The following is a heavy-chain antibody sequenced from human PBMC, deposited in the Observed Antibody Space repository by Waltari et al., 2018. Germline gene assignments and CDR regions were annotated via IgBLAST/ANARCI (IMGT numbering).Heavy chain of an antibody. V-gene: IGHV4-59*01. J-gene: IGHJ4*02. CDR1: GGSISGFY. CDR2: IFYSGTT. D-gene: IGHD6-13*01. CDR3: ARGHSTRWYLDS. Sequence: QVQLQESAPGLVKPSETLSLTCLVSGGSISGFYWSCIRQPPGKGLEWVGYIFYSGTTNYNPSLKSRVTISIDTSNNQFSLNLRSVTAADTAVYYCARGHSTRWYLDSWGQGTLVSVSS.